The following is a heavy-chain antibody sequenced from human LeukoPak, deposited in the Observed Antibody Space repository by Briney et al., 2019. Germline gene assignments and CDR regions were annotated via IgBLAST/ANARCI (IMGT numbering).Heavy chain of an antibody. D-gene: IGHD3-3*01. V-gene: IGHV3-30-3*01. Sequence: TGGSLRLSCAASGFTFSTYVIHWVRQAPGKGLEWVAVISYDGSNKYYADSVKGRFTISRDNSRNTLYLQMNSLRAEDAALYYCARDISDYDFWSGGSYGMDVWGQGTTVTVSS. CDR2: ISYDGSNK. CDR1: GFTFSTYV. J-gene: IGHJ6*02. CDR3: ARDISDYDFWSGGSYGMDV.